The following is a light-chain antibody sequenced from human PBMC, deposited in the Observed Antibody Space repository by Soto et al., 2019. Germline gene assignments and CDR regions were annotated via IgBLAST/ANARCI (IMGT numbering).Light chain of an antibody. V-gene: IGKV3-15*01. CDR3: QQYNNWPWT. CDR1: QSVSSSF. CDR2: GAS. Sequence: EIVLTPSPVTLSLSPGEGATLSCMASQSVSSSFLAWYQQKVGQAPRLLIYGASTRATGIPARFSGSGSGTEFTLTISSLQSEDFAVYYCQQYNNWPWTFGQGTKV. J-gene: IGKJ1*01.